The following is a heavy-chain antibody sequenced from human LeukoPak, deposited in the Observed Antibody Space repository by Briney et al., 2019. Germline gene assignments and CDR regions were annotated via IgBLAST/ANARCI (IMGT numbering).Heavy chain of an antibody. J-gene: IGHJ5*02. CDR2: IYTSGST. V-gene: IGHV4-4*07. D-gene: IGHD1-26*01. CDR3: ARVDELLSWFDP. Sequence: SETLSLTCTVPGGSISSYYWSWIRQPAGKGLEWIGRIYTSGSTNYNPSLKSRVTMSVDTSKNQISLKVNSVTAADTAVYYCARVDELLSWFDPWGQGTLVTVS. CDR1: GGSISSYY.